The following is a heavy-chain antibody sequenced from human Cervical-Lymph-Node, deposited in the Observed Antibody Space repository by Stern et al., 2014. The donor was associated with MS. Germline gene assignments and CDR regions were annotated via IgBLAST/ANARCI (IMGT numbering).Heavy chain of an antibody. J-gene: IGHJ3*02. V-gene: IGHV1-2*02. CDR2: INPSTDAT. CDR1: GYTFIDYY. D-gene: IGHD2-15*01. CDR3: AKVAWELLGAFDI. Sequence: MQLVESGAEVKKPGASVTVSCKASGYTFIDYYRHWVRQAPGQGLEWMGWINPSTDATTYGQKFQGRVTMTRDTSINTAYVELRRLRSDDTAVYFCAKVAWELLGAFDIWGQGTLITVSS.